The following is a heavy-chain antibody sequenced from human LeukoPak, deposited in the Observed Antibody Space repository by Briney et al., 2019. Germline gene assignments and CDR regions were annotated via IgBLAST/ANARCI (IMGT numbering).Heavy chain of an antibody. CDR2: MSPNSDNT. CDR1: GYTFTSYD. CDR3: ARDYGGSSGWFDP. Sequence: GASVKVSCKASGYTFTSYDINWVRQATGQGLERMGWMSPNSDNTGYAQKFQGRVTFTRDTSISTAYMELRSLTSADTAVYYCARDYGGSSGWFDPWGQGTLVTVSS. J-gene: IGHJ5*02. D-gene: IGHD4-23*01. V-gene: IGHV1-8*01.